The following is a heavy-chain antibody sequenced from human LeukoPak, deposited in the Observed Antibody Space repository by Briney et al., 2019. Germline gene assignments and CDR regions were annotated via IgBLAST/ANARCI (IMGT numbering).Heavy chain of an antibody. J-gene: IGHJ6*02. Sequence: KSSETLSLTCTVSGGSISSYYWSWIRQPPGKGLEWIGYIYYSGSTNYNPSLKSRVTISVDTSKNQFSLKLSSVTAADTAVYYCARVETRIYYCYGMDVWGQGTTVTVSS. V-gene: IGHV4-59*01. CDR3: ARVETRIYYCYGMDV. CDR1: GGSISSYY. CDR2: IYYSGST. D-gene: IGHD1-1*01.